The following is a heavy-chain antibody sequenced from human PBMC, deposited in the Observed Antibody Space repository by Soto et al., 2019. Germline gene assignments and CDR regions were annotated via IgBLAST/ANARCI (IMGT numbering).Heavy chain of an antibody. D-gene: IGHD5-12*01. CDR2: INAGNGNT. J-gene: IGHJ4*02. V-gene: IGHV1-3*01. CDR1: GYTFTSYA. Sequence: ASVKVSCKASGYTFTSYAMHWVRQAPGQRLEWMGWINAGNGNTKYSQKFQGRVTITRDTSASTAYMELSSLRSEDTAVYYCARQEATIESKAYFDYWGQGTLVTVSS. CDR3: ARQEATIESKAYFDY.